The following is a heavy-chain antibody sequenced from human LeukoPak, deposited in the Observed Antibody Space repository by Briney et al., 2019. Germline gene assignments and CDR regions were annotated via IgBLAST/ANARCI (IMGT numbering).Heavy chain of an antibody. J-gene: IGHJ3*02. D-gene: IGHD2/OR15-2a*01. CDR3: ARLXVXGTXXXRAPDI. CDR2: IYPADSDT. V-gene: IGHV5-51*01. Sequence: GESLKISCQGVGYTFPKYWIAWVRQKPGKGLEWMGMIYPADSDTRFSPSFQGQVSISADTSINTAYLQWRSLKASDTAIYYCARLXVXGTXXXRAPDIWGQGTVVTVXS. CDR1: GYTFPKYW.